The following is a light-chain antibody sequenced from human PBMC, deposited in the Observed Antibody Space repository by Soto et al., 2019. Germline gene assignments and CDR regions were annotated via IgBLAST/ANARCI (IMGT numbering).Light chain of an antibody. CDR2: KAS. CDR3: QQYYSYSPLT. CDR1: QSVRDW. V-gene: IGKV1-5*03. Sequence: DIQMTQSPSTLSASVGDRVTVTCRASQSVRDWVAWYQQQAGRAPGLLIYKASSLQSGVPSRFSGSGFGTEFTLTISSLQPDDFASYYCQQYYSYSPLTFGGGTKVDIK. J-gene: IGKJ4*01.